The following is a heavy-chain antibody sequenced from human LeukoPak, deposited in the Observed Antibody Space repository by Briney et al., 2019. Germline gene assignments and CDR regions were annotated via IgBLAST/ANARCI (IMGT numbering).Heavy chain of an antibody. CDR2: IYPGDSDT. D-gene: IGHD6-13*01. CDR3: ARLDHRAAAGSLNWYFDL. CDR1: GYSFTTYW. V-gene: IGHV5-51*01. Sequence: GESPKISCQGSGYSFTTYWIGWVRQMPGKGLEWMGIIYPGDSDTRYSPSFQGQVTISADKSISTAYLQWSTLKASDTAMYYCARLDHRAAAGSLNWYFDLWGRGTLVTVSS. J-gene: IGHJ2*01.